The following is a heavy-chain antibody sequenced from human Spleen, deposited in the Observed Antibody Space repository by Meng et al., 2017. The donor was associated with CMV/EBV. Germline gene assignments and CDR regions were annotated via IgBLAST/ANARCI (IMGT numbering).Heavy chain of an antibody. CDR3: ARGGTTVTFFDH. J-gene: IGHJ4*02. CDR1: GFTFSSYA. Sequence: GGSLRLSCAASGFTFSSYAMSWVRQPPGKGLEWVASISSTISDIYSADSVKGRFTISRDNGRDSLYLQMNSLRAEDTGVYYCARGGTTVTFFDHWGPGTLVTVSS. CDR2: ISSTISDI. D-gene: IGHD4-17*01. V-gene: IGHV3-21*01.